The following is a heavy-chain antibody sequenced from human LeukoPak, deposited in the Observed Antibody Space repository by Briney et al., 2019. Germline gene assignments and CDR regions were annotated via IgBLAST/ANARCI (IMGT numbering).Heavy chain of an antibody. V-gene: IGHV3-74*01. CDR1: GFTFSKYW. CDR2: INSDGSST. D-gene: IGHD3-10*01. Sequence: GGSLRLSCAASGFTFSKYWMHWVRQVPRKGLVWVSRINSDGSSTNYADSVKGRFTISRENAKNSLYLQINSLRAEDTAVYYCARGSLGELLWFGANVHYWGQGTLVTVSS. CDR3: ARGSLGELLWFGANVHY. J-gene: IGHJ4*02.